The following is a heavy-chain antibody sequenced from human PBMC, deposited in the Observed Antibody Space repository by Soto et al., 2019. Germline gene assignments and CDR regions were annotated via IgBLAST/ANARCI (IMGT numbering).Heavy chain of an antibody. CDR3: ARDLSWGSNWYYYMDV. J-gene: IGHJ6*03. CDR2: ISSSSSVI. V-gene: IGHV3-48*01. Sequence: EVQLVESGGGLVQPGGSLRLSCATSGFILSDFAMNWVRQAPGKGLEWVSYISSSSSVIDYADSVKGRFTVSRDNARNSLYHQMNSRRAEDTAVYYCARDLSWGSNWYYYMDVWGKGTTVTVYS. D-gene: IGHD7-27*01. CDR1: GFILSDFA.